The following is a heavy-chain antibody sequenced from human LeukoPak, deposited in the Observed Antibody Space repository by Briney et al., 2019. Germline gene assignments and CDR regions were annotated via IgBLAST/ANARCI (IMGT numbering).Heavy chain of an antibody. CDR3: AREAARFLEWFPSK. CDR1: GGTFSSYA. Sequence: GSSVKVSCKASGGTFSSYAISWVRQAPGQGLEWMGRIIPIFGTANYAQKFQGRVTITTDESTSTAYMELSSLRSEDTAVCYCAREAARFLEWFPSKWGQGTLVTVSS. CDR2: IIPIFGTA. D-gene: IGHD3-3*01. J-gene: IGHJ4*02. V-gene: IGHV1-69*05.